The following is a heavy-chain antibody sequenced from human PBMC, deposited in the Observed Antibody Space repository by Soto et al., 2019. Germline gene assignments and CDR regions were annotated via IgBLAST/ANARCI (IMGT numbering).Heavy chain of an antibody. V-gene: IGHV1-58*01. CDR3: AAPSTAEMATIYNY. J-gene: IGHJ4*02. Sequence: PKASVKVSCKASGFTFTSSAVQWVRQARGQRLEWIGWIVVGSGNTNYAQKFQERVTITRDTSTSTAYMELSSLRSEDTAVYYCAAPSTAEMATIYNYWGQGTLVTVSS. CDR1: GFTFTSSA. CDR2: IVVGSGNT. D-gene: IGHD5-12*01.